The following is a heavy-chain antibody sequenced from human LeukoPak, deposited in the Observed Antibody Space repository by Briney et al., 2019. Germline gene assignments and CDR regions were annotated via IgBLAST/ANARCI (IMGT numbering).Heavy chain of an antibody. CDR3: ARDAPGTSFDY. J-gene: IGHJ4*02. Sequence: GASVKVSCKASGGTFSSYAISWVRQAPGQGLEWMGRIIPILGIANYAQKFQGRVTITADKSTSTAYMGLSSLRSEDTAVYYCARDAPGTSFDYWGQGTLVTVSS. CDR1: GGTFSSYA. D-gene: IGHD1-1*01. CDR2: IIPILGIA. V-gene: IGHV1-69*04.